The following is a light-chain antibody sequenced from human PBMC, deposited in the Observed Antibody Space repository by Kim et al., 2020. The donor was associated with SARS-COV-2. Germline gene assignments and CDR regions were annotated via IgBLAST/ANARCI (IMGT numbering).Light chain of an antibody. V-gene: IGKV1-5*03. CDR3: QQYIGYPYT. Sequence: SASVGDRVTITCRASQTISTWLEWYQQKPGKAPNLLIYRASNLESGVSSRFSGSGSGTEFTLTISSLQAADIGTYYCQQYIGYPYTFGQGTKLEI. J-gene: IGKJ2*01. CDR2: RAS. CDR1: QTISTW.